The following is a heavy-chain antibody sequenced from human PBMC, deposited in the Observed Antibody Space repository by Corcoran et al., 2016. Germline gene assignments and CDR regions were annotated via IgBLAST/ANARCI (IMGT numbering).Heavy chain of an antibody. CDR3: ARDLGITYDSSGYFVLRPDYYYGMDV. Sequence: QVQLVQSGAEVKKPGSSVKVSCKASGGTFSSYAISWVRQAPGQGLEWMGGIIPIFGTANYAQKFQGRVTITADESTSTAYMELSSLRSEDTAVYYCARDLGITYDSSGYFVLRPDYYYGMDVWGQGTTVTVSS. J-gene: IGHJ6*02. CDR2: IIPIFGTA. V-gene: IGHV1-69*01. CDR1: GGTFSSYA. D-gene: IGHD3-22*01.